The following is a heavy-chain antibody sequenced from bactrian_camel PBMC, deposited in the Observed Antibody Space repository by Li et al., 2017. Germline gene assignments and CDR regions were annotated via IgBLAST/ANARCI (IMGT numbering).Heavy chain of an antibody. Sequence: HVQLVESGGGSVRPGGSLRLSCQTSGFVLKEYWMSWVRQAPGKEREGIASYESDFTKSYADSVKGRFTISRDNAKNTLYLQMNSLKTEDTAVYYCAEWVGYAKYNRWGQGTQVTVS. D-gene: IGHD5*01. CDR3: AEWVGYAKYNR. CDR2: YESDFTKS. CDR1: GFVLKEYW. V-gene: IGHV3S6*01. J-gene: IGHJ4*01.